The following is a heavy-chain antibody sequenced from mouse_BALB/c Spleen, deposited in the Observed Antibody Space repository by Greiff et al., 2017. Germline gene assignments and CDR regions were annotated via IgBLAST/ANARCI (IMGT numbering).Heavy chain of an antibody. CDR1: GFTFSSFG. J-gene: IGHJ2*01. CDR3: ARGGNYYYFDY. CDR2: ISSGSSTI. D-gene: IGHD1-1*01. V-gene: IGHV5-17*02. Sequence: EVMLVESGGGLVQPGGSRKLSCAASGFTFSSFGMHWVRQAPEKGLEWVAYISSGSSTIYYADTVKGRFTISRDNPKNTLFLQMTSLRSEDTAMYYCARGGNYYYFDYWGQGTTLTVSS.